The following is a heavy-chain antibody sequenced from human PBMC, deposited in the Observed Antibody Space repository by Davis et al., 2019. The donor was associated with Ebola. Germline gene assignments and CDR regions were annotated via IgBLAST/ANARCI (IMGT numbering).Heavy chain of an antibody. V-gene: IGHV4-59*12. J-gene: IGHJ6*02. CDR2: IYYSGST. Sequence: MPSETLSLTCAVYGGSFSGYYWSWIRQPPGKGLEWIGYIYYSGSTNYNPSLKSRVTISVDTSKNQFSLKLSSVTAADTAVYYCASAYSDFWSGYYPRYYYHGMDVWGQGTTVTVSS. D-gene: IGHD3-3*01. CDR1: GGSFSGYY. CDR3: ASAYSDFWSGYYPRYYYHGMDV.